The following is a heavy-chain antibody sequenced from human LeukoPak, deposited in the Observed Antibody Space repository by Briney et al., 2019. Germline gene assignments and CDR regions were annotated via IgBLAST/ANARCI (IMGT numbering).Heavy chain of an antibody. V-gene: IGHV3-74*01. CDR3: ARGIADLDY. Sequence: GGSLRLSCAASGFTFSRNWMLWVRQAPGKGLVWVSRINSDGSSTTDADSVKGRFTTSRDNTKNTLYLQMDSLRAEDTAVYYYARGIADLDYWGRGALVTVSS. CDR2: INSDGSST. D-gene: IGHD2-21*01. CDR1: GFTFSRNW. J-gene: IGHJ4*02.